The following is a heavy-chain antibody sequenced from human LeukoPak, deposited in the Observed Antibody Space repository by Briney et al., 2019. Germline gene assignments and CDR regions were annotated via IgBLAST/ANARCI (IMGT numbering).Heavy chain of an antibody. V-gene: IGHV3-53*01. J-gene: IGHJ4*02. CDR3: ARVRLPSFDSTYYFDY. CDR1: GFTVSSNY. D-gene: IGHD2/OR15-2a*01. Sequence: GGSLRLSCAASGFTVSSNYMSWVRQAPGKGLEWVSVIYSGGSTYYADSVKGRFTISRDNSKNTLYLQINNLRAEDTAVYYCARVRLPSFDSTYYFDYWGQGTLVTVSS. CDR2: IYSGGST.